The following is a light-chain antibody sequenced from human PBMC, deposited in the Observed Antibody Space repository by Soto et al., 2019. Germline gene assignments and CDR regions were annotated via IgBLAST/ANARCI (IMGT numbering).Light chain of an antibody. Sequence: NFLLTQPHSVSGSPGETVTISCTRSGGSIASNFVQWYQQRPGSAPRNVIYEDNYRPSGVPDRFSGSIDSSSNSASLTISGLRTEDEADYYCQSYDITYGVFGGGTQLTVL. CDR3: QSYDITYGV. V-gene: IGLV6-57*04. CDR2: EDN. CDR1: GGSIASNF. J-gene: IGLJ7*01.